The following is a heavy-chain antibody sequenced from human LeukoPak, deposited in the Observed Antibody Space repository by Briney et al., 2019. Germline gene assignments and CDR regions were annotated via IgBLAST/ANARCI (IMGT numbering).Heavy chain of an antibody. V-gene: IGHV3-48*01. CDR1: GFTFSSYS. Sequence: GGSLRLSCAASGFTFSSYSMHWVRQAPGKGLEWVSYITSSSSTIYYADSVKGRFTISRDNAKNSLYLQMNSLRAEDTAVYYCARDRGYWFDRWGQGTLVTVSS. D-gene: IGHD3-16*01. J-gene: IGHJ5*02. CDR2: ITSSSSTI. CDR3: ARDRGYWFDR.